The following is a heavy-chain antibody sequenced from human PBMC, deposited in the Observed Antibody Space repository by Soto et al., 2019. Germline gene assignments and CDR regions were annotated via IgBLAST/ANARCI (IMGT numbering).Heavy chain of an antibody. Sequence: QVQLQQWGAGLLRPSETLSLTCAVYGGSFSGYYWSWIRQPPGKGLEWIGEINRSGSTNYNPSLKGRVTISVDTSTNQFSLKLSSVTAADTAVYYCARGLTTVTTVRYFDYWGQGTLVTVSS. D-gene: IGHD4-17*01. CDR3: ARGLTTVTTVRYFDY. CDR1: GGSFSGYY. V-gene: IGHV4-34*01. J-gene: IGHJ4*02. CDR2: INRSGST.